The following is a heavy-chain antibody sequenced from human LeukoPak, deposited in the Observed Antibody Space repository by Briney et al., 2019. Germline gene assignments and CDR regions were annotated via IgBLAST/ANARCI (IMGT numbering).Heavy chain of an antibody. V-gene: IGHV3-23*01. CDR2: ISPRGDIT. D-gene: IGHD2-21*01. CDR3: AKDDDWVRFNH. Sequence: PGGTLRLSCASSGFIFRSHGMNWVRQAPGKGLEWVSGISPRGDITFYKDSVRGGFTISRDNFKNAVSLQLNSLRAEDTAMYYCAKDDDWVRFNHWGQGSLVTVSS. J-gene: IGHJ1*01. CDR1: GFIFRSHG.